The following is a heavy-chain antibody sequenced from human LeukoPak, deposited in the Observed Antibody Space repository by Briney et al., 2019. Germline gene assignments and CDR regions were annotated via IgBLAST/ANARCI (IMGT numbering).Heavy chain of an antibody. CDR3: AKDRIYGDSGKGFDY. D-gene: IGHD4-17*01. CDR2: IIPILGIA. J-gene: IGHJ4*02. V-gene: IGHV1-69*04. CDR1: GGTFSSYA. Sequence: SVKVSCKASGGTFSSYAISWVRQAPGQGLEWMGRIIPILGIANYAQKFQGRVTITADKSTSTAYMELSSLRSEDTAVYYCAKDRIYGDSGKGFDYWGQGTLVTVSS.